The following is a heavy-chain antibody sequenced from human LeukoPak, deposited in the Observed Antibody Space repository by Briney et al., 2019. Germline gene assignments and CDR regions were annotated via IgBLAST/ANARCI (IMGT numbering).Heavy chain of an antibody. V-gene: IGHV3-73*01. CDR1: GFTFSGSA. D-gene: IGHD6-19*01. CDR3: TVVIAVAGT. J-gene: IGHJ5*02. CDR2: IRSKANSYAT. Sequence: GGSLRLSCAASGFTFSGSALHWVRQASGKGLEWVGRIRSKANSYATAYAASVKGRFTISRDDSKNTAYLQMNSLKTEDTAVYYCTVVIAVAGTWGQGTLVSVSS.